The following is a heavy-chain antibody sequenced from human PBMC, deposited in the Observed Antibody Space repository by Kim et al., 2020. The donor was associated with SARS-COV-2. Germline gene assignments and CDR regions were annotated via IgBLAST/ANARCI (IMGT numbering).Heavy chain of an antibody. Sequence: SETLSLTCAVSGGSISSSNWWSWVRQPPGKGLEWIGEIYHSGSTNYNPSLKSRVTISVDKSKNQFSLKLSSVTAADTAVYYCARLFSSPRYYDILTGYYYFDYWGQGTLVTVSS. CDR3: ARLFSSPRYYDILTGYYYFDY. CDR1: GGSISSSNW. V-gene: IGHV4-4*02. D-gene: IGHD3-9*01. CDR2: IYHSGST. J-gene: IGHJ4*02.